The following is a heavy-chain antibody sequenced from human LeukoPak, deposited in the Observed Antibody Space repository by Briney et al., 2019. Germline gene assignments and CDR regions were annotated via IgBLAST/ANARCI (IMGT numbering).Heavy chain of an antibody. CDR1: GGSISSSSYY. V-gene: IGHV4-39*07. J-gene: IGHJ4*02. Sequence: SETLSLTCTVSGGSISSSSYYWGWIRQPPGKGLEWIGSIYYSGSTYYNPSLKSRVTISVDTSKNQFSLKLSSVTAADTAVYYCARVNGDYGSVVDFDYWGQGTLVTVSS. D-gene: IGHD4-17*01. CDR2: IYYSGST. CDR3: ARVNGDYGSVVDFDY.